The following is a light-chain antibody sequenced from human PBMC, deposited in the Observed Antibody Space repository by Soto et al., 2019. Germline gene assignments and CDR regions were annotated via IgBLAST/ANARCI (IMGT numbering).Light chain of an antibody. CDR2: AAS. Sequence: DIQMTQTPSPLSASVVYRVTITFLASQSISSYLNWYQQKPGKAPKLLIFAASSLQSGVPSRFSGSGSGTDFTLTISSLQPEDFATYYCQQSYSTSITFGQGTRLEIK. V-gene: IGKV1-39*01. CDR3: QQSYSTSIT. J-gene: IGKJ5*01. CDR1: QSISSY.